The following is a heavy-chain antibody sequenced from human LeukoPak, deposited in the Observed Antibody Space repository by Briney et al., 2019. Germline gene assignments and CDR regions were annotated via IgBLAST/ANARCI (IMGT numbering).Heavy chain of an antibody. CDR2: ISGYNGYT. CDR3: ARQPIFGDSDNWFDP. V-gene: IGHV1-18*01. J-gene: IGHJ5*02. CDR1: GYTFTSYG. D-gene: IGHD3-3*01. Sequence: ASVKVSCKASGYTFTSYGIIWVRQAPGQGLEWVGWISGYNGYTNNAQKLQGRVAMTTDTSTSTAYMELRSLKYDDTAVYYCARQPIFGDSDNWFDPWGQGTLVTVSS.